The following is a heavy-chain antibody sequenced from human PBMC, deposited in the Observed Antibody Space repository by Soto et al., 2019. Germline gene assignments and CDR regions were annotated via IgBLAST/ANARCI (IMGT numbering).Heavy chain of an antibody. J-gene: IGHJ5*01. CDR3: STRAYDTNGYYRFDP. V-gene: IGHV4-34*01. Sequence: KTSETLSLTCAVYGGSFSGHSWTWIRQSPGKGLEWIGDINHSGRVNYSSSLKSRVTISLDTSKNQFSLTLSAVTAADTAMYYCSTRAYDTNGYYRFDPWGQGTLVTVSS. D-gene: IGHD3-22*01. CDR2: INHSGRV. CDR1: GGSFSGHS.